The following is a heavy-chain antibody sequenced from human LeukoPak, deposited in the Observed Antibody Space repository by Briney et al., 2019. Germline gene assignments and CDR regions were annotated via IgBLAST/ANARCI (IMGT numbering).Heavy chain of an antibody. CDR2: IYYTGNT. Sequence: PSETLSLTCTVSGGSMNNYYWTWIRQPPGKGLEGIGYIYYTGNTNYSPSLKSRVTMSADTSKNQFSLKLNSVTAADTAVYYCARRTRATTGGDYFDYWGQGTLVTVS. D-gene: IGHD1-1*01. CDR1: GGSMNNYY. J-gene: IGHJ4*02. V-gene: IGHV4-59*08. CDR3: ARRTRATTGGDYFDY.